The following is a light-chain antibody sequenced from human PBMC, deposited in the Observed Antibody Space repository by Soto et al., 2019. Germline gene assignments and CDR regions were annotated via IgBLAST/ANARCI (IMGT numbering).Light chain of an antibody. Sequence: QSALTQPASVSGSPGQSITISCTGTSSDVGGCNCVSWYQQHTGKDHKLMIYDVSHRPSGVSDRFSGTKSGNVASLTNSGLQDEEEAYFYCRSYRSTNTSVVFGGGTKLTV. CDR1: SSDVGGCNC. J-gene: IGLJ2*01. CDR2: DVS. CDR3: RSYRSTNTSVV. V-gene: IGLV2-14*03.